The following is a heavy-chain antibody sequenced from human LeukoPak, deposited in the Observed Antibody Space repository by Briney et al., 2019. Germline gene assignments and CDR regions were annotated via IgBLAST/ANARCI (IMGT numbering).Heavy chain of an antibody. CDR3: ARDLGVYDSSGYYSRPFDY. CDR1: GGTFSSYA. Sequence: SVKVSCKASGGTFSSYAISWVRQAPGQGLEWMGGIIPIFGTANYAQKFQGRVTITADESTSTAYMELSSLRSEDTAVYYCARDLGVYDSSGYYSRPFDYWGQGTLVTVSS. D-gene: IGHD3-22*01. J-gene: IGHJ4*02. CDR2: IIPIFGTA. V-gene: IGHV1-69*13.